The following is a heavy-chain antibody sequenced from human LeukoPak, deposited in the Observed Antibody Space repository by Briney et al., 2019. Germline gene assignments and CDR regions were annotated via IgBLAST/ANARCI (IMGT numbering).Heavy chain of an antibody. D-gene: IGHD2-15*01. J-gene: IGHJ4*02. CDR1: GFTVSSNY. CDR2: IYSGGST. Sequence: GGSLRLSCAASGFTVSSNYMSWVRQAPGKGLEWVSVIYSGGSTYYADSVKGRFTISRDNSKNTLYLQVNSLRAEDTAVYYCARAKYSGYDNGDRKDYCSGGSCYTSHPLAFDYWGQGTLVTVSS. V-gene: IGHV3-53*01. CDR3: ARAKYSGYDNGDRKDYCSGGSCYTSHPLAFDY.